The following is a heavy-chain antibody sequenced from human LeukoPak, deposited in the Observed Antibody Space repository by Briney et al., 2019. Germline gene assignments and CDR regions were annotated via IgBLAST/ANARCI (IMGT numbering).Heavy chain of an antibody. CDR1: GFTFSDHW. J-gene: IGHJ5*02. Sequence: GESLRLSCGASGFTFSDHWMHWVRQAPGKGLVWVSGIDTDGSTTRYADSVKGRFTISRDNAKSTLYLQMNTLRAEDTAVYYCARDRPHNWFDPWGQGTLVTVSS. CDR2: IDTDGSTT. V-gene: IGHV3-74*01. CDR3: ARDRPHNWFDP.